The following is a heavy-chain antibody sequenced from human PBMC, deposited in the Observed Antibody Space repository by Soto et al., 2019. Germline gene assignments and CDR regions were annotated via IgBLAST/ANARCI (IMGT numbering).Heavy chain of an antibody. D-gene: IGHD1-26*01. CDR2: ISTSGDYT. Sequence: VQLLESGGGWVQPGGSLRLSCAATGFTFSGSPMSWVRQTPGKGLEWVSSISTSGDYTYYADSVKGRFTSSRDNSKDTLNLQMNSLRAEDTAIYYCATLKYSGSWFWDYWGQGTLVTVSS. CDR3: ATLKYSGSWFWDY. CDR1: GFTFSGSP. V-gene: IGHV3-23*01. J-gene: IGHJ4*02.